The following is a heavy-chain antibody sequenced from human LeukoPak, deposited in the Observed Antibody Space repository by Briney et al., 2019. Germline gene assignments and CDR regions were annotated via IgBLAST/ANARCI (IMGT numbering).Heavy chain of an antibody. CDR3: AHRRNYYDTGAFDI. CDR1: GFSLSTSGVG. D-gene: IGHD3-22*01. CDR2: IYWNDDK. Sequence: SGPTLVNPTQTLTLTCTFSGFSLSTSGVGVGWIRQPPEKALEWLALIYWNDDKRYSPSLKSRLTITKDTSKNQVVLTMTNMDPVDTATYYCAHRRNYYDTGAFDIWGQGTMVTVSS. J-gene: IGHJ3*02. V-gene: IGHV2-5*01.